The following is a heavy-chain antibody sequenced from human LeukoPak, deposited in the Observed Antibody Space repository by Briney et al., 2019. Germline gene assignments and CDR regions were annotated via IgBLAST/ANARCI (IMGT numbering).Heavy chain of an antibody. V-gene: IGHV3-23*01. J-gene: IGHJ4*02. CDR2: VSGSGGST. CDR3: AKGDSSGWYGPYYFDY. CDR1: GFTFSSYA. Sequence: GGSLRLSCAASGFTFSSYAMSWVRQAPGKGLEWVSAVSGSGGSTYYADSVKGRFTISRDNSKNTLYLQMNSLRAEDTAVYYCAKGDSSGWYGPYYFDYWGQGTLVTVSS. D-gene: IGHD6-19*01.